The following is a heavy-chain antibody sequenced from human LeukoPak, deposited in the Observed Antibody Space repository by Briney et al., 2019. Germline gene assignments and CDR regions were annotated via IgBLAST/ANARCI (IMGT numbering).Heavy chain of an antibody. CDR3: ARGRGGYTGHENFDF. V-gene: IGHV5-51*01. D-gene: IGHD5-12*01. J-gene: IGHJ4*02. Sequence: GESLQISFKVSGYTFTGFWIGWVRQMPGKGLECLGFIYPGDSDTIYSPPFQGQVTISADKSIRTAYLQWSSLKASDSGIYYCARGRGGYTGHENFDFWGQGTLVSVSS. CDR2: IYPGDSDT. CDR1: GYTFTGFW.